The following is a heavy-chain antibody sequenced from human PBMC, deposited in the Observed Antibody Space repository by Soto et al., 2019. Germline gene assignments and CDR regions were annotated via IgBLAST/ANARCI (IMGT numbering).Heavy chain of an antibody. V-gene: IGHV4-4*02. J-gene: IGHJ4*02. Sequence: QVQLQESGPGLVKPSGTLSLTCAVSGVSIGSHDWWTWVRQPPGKGLEWIGESHQSGNTNYNSSPXSRVTISLDKSKNPFSLQLSSVTVADTAVYYCATRDTGRVYWGQGTLVTVSS. D-gene: IGHD5-18*01. CDR1: GVSIGSHDW. CDR2: SHQSGNT. CDR3: ATRDTGRVY.